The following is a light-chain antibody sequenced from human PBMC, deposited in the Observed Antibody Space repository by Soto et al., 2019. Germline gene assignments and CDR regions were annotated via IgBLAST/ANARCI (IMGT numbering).Light chain of an antibody. Sequence: QSVLTQPPSVSGAPGQSVTISCYGSSSNIGAGYDVHWYQQLPGTAPKLLISANNIRPSGVPDRFSGSKSGTSASLAITGLQAEDEADYYCQSYDSSLSGSGVFGLGTKLTVL. J-gene: IGLJ3*02. CDR3: QSYDSSLSGSGV. V-gene: IGLV1-40*01. CDR2: ANN. CDR1: SSNIGAGYD.